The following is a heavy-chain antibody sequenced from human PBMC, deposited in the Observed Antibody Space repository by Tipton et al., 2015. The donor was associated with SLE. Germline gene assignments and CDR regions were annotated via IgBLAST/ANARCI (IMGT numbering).Heavy chain of an antibody. V-gene: IGHV4-39*07. J-gene: IGHJ3*02. D-gene: IGHD3-16*02. Sequence: GLVKPSETLSLTCAVSGGSISSSSYYWTWIRQPPERGLEWIGEINESGSTNYNPSLKSRVTISVDTSKNQFSLKLSSVTAADTAVYYCARLRGYIWESYRYDDAFDIWGQGTMVTVSS. CDR1: GGSISSSSYY. CDR2: INESGST. CDR3: ARLRGYIWESYRYDDAFDI.